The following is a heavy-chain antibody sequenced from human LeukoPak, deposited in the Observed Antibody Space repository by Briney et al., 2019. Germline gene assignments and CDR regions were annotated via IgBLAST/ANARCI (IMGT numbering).Heavy chain of an antibody. CDR1: GFTFSSYW. Sequence: GGSLRLSCAASGFTFSSYWMHWVRQAPGKGLVWVSRINTDGTRTNYADSVKGRFTISRDNAKNTVYLQMNSLRAEDTAVYYCARVRSGSWNRFDPWGQGTLVTVSS. V-gene: IGHV3-74*01. CDR2: INTDGTRT. CDR3: ARVRSGSWNRFDP. D-gene: IGHD1-26*01. J-gene: IGHJ5*02.